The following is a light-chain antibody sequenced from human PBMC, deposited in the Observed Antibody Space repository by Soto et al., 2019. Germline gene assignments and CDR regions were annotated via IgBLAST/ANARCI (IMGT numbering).Light chain of an antibody. CDR2: AAS. J-gene: IGKJ1*01. CDR3: QQYSRSPYA. V-gene: IGKV3-20*01. CDR1: QSVSGNY. Sequence: EVVLTQSPVTLSVSPGEKATLSCSASQSVSGNYLAWYQHQPGRAPRLLINAASDRVPGIPDRFVGSGSGTDFTLTITRLEPEDFATYYCQQYSRSPYAFGPGTKLEVK.